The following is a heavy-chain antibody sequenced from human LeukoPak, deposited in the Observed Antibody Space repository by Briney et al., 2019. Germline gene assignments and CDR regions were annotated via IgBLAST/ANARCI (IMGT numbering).Heavy chain of an antibody. J-gene: IGHJ4*02. V-gene: IGHV3-7*01. Sequence: GGSLRLSCAASGFTFSSYWMDWARQAPGKGLEWVASINHNGNVNYYADSVKGRFTISRDNSKNTLYLQMNSLRAEDTAVYYCAKDVARIAYAFDYWGQGTLVTVSS. CDR3: AKDVARIAYAFDY. CDR1: GFTFSSYW. CDR2: INHNGNVN. D-gene: IGHD6-13*01.